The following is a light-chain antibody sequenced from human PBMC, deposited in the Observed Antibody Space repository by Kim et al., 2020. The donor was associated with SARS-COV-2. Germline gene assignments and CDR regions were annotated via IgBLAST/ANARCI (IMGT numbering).Light chain of an antibody. J-gene: IGKJ4*01. CDR3: QQYGSSPLT. CDR2: HTS. CDR1: QSVSSSY. V-gene: IGKV3-20*01. Sequence: LSPVERATLSCRASQSVSSSYLAWYQQKPGQAPRLLLYHTSSRATGIPDRFSGSGSGTDFTLTISRLEPEDFAVYYCQQYGSSPLTFGGGTKLEI.